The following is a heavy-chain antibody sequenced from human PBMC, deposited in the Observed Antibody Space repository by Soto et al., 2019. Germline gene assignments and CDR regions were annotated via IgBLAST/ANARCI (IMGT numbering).Heavy chain of an antibody. CDR3: AKDHSGWNYGIEY. CDR1: GFTFDEHA. Sequence: EVQLVESGGGLVQPGRSLRLSCAASGFTFDEHAMHWVRQAPGKGLEWVSFISWNSDTIGYVDSVKGRFTISRDNAKNSLYLQMNSLRAEDTALYYCAKDHSGWNYGIEYWGQGTLVTVSS. D-gene: IGHD1-7*01. CDR2: ISWNSDTI. V-gene: IGHV3-9*01. J-gene: IGHJ4*02.